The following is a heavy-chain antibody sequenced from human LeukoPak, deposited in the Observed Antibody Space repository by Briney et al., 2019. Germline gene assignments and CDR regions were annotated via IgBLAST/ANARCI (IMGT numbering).Heavy chain of an antibody. CDR3: ARHYCSSTSCYTNYYYYMDV. V-gene: IGHV4-61*02. CDR2: IYTSGST. CDR1: GGSISSGSYY. Sequence: SETLSLTCTVPGGSISSGSYYWSWIRQPAGKGLEWIGRIYTSGSTNYNPSLKSRVTISVDTSKNQFTLKLSSVTAADTAVYYCARHYCSSTSCYTNYYYYMDVWGKGTTVTVSS. J-gene: IGHJ6*03. D-gene: IGHD2-2*02.